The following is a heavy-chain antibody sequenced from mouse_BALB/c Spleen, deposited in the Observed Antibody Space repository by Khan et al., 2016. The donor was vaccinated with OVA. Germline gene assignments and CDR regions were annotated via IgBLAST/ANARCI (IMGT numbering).Heavy chain of an antibody. J-gene: IGHJ2*01. CDR2: IYWDDHK. CDR3: ARRRDWYFDF. CDR1: GFSLSISGMG. Sequence: QVTLKESGPGILQPSQTLSLTCSFSGFSLSISGMGVSWIRQPSGEGLEWLAHIYWDDHKRYNPSLKSRPTNSKDTSRNQVFLKSTGVDTADTAAYYSARRRDWYFDFWGQGTTLTVSS. V-gene: IGHV8-12*01. D-gene: IGHD3-3*01.